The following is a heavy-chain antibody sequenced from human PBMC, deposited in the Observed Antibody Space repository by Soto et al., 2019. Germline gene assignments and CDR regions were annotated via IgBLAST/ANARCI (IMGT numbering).Heavy chain of an antibody. CDR1: GFSFNSFN. D-gene: IGHD2-8*01. Sequence: VGSLRLSCLASGFSFNSFNMNWIRRAPGRGLEWVASISVSGDNIYYGDSMQGRFTISRDNSKRSVFLDLNSLRVEDTAVYYCARDLGLLKSMFDYWGQGTLVTVSS. V-gene: IGHV3-21*01. CDR2: ISVSGDNI. CDR3: ARDLGLLKSMFDY. J-gene: IGHJ4*02.